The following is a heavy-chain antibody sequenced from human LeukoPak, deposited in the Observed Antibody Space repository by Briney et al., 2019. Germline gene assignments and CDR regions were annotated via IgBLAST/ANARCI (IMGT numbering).Heavy chain of an antibody. CDR1: GDSINSLDL. V-gene: IGHV4-4*02. J-gene: IGHJ4*02. D-gene: IGHD3-22*01. Sequence: PSETLSLTCTVSGDSINSLDLWSWVRQPPGKGLEWIGEMYLSGTAHSNPSVKSRVTISIDKSKNQFFLNLSSVTAADTAVYYCAGLVGRYSSGLYYYYFDYWGQGTLVTVSS. CDR3: AGLVGRYSSGLYYYYFDY. CDR2: MYLSGTA.